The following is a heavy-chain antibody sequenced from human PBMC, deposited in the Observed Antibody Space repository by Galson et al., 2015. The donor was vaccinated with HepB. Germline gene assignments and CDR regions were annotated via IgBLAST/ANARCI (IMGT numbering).Heavy chain of an antibody. V-gene: IGHV1-69*10. CDR2: FIPHLDRA. D-gene: IGHD5-24*01. CDR3: ARHDGPGGAFDI. Sequence: SVKVSCKASGSSFNSFTFSWVRQAPGQGLEWMGEFIPHLDRAKYTQKLQGRVTMATDTSTSTAYMELRSLRSDDTAVYYCARHDGPGGAFDIWGQGTMVTVSS. CDR1: GSSFNSFT. J-gene: IGHJ3*02.